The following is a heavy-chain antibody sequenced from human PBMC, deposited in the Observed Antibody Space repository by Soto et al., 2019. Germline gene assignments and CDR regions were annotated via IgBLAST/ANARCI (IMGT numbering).Heavy chain of an antibody. V-gene: IGHV4-61*01. CDR2: IYYSGST. CDR3: ARQSYDGSDYFDN. D-gene: IGHD3-22*01. J-gene: IGHJ4*02. CDR1: GGSVSSGSYY. Sequence: PSETLSLTCTVSGGSVSSGSYYWSWIRQPPGKGLEWIGYIYYSGSTNYNPSLKSRVTISVDTSKNQFSLKLSSVTAADTALYYWARQSYDGSDYFDNWGQGALGSISS.